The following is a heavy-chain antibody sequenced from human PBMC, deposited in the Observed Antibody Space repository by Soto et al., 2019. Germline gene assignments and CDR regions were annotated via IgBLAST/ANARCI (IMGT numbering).Heavy chain of an antibody. D-gene: IGHD3-22*01. J-gene: IGHJ4*02. CDR2: IYYSGST. CDR3: ARATRNAVVITT. Sequence: SETLSLTCTVSGGSISSGDYYWSWVRQPPGKGLEWIGYIYYSGSTYYNPSLKSRVSLSVDTSKNQFSLKLSSVTAADTAVYYCARATRNAVVITTWGQGTLVPVSS. V-gene: IGHV4-30-4*01. CDR1: GGSISSGDYY.